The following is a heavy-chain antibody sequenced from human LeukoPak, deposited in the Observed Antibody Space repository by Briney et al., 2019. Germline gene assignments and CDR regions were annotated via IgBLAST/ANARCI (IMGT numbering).Heavy chain of an antibody. D-gene: IGHD3-22*01. Sequence: GRSLRLSCAASGFTFSSYGMHWVRQAPGQGLEWVAVISSAGSNKYYADSVKGRFTISRDKSKNTLYLQMNSLRAEDTAVYYCAKGFCGVPAELGDSSGYPLGYWGQGTLVTVSS. J-gene: IGHJ4*02. CDR2: ISSAGSNK. V-gene: IGHV3-30*18. CDR3: AKGFCGVPAELGDSSGYPLGY. CDR1: GFTFSSYG.